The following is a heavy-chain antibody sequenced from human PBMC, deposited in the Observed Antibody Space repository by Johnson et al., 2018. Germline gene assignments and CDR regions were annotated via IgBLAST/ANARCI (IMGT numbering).Heavy chain of an antibody. J-gene: IGHJ3*02. CDR3: AKRRDGYNTRAAFDI. CDR2: IKQDGSEK. D-gene: IGHD5-24*01. Sequence: VQLVESGGGLVQPGGSLKLSCAASGFTFSSYWMSWVRQAPGKGLEWVANIKQDGSEKYYVDSVKGRFTISRDNAQNSLYLQMNSLRAEDPAVYYCAKRRDGYNTRAAFDIWGQGTMVTVSS. CDR1: GFTFSSYW. V-gene: IGHV3-7*01.